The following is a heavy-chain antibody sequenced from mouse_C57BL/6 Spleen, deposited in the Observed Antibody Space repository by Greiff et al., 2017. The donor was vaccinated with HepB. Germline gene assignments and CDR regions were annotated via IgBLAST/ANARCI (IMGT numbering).Heavy chain of an antibody. Sequence: EVQLQQSGPELVKPGASVKISCKASGYTFTDYYMNWVKQSHGKSLEWIGDINPNNGGTSYNQKFKGKATLTVDKSSSTAYMELRSLTSEDSAVYDCARWEGITTVPFAYWGQGTLVTVSA. CDR2: INPNNGGT. CDR3: ARWEGITTVPFAY. CDR1: GYTFTDYY. J-gene: IGHJ3*01. D-gene: IGHD1-1*01. V-gene: IGHV1-26*01.